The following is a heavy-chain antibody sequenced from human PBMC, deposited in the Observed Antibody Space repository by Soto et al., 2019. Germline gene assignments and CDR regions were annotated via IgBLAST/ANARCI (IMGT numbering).Heavy chain of an antibody. CDR1: GYTFTGYY. V-gene: IGHV1-2*02. J-gene: IGHJ4*02. CDR3: ARETDCTNGVCHPDF. D-gene: IGHD2-8*01. CDR2: INPNSGDT. Sequence: ASVKVSCKASGYTFTGYYVHWVRQAPGQGLEWMGWINPNSGDTSYPQNFQGRVTMTSDTSISAAYMEVSRLTSDDTAVFYCARETDCTNGVCHPDFWGQGTLVTVSS.